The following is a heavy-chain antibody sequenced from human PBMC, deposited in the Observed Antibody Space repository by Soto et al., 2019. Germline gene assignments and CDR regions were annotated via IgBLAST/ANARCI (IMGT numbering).Heavy chain of an antibody. CDR1: GFTFSSYA. CDR3: ASRVPDVAYYGVFDY. J-gene: IGHJ4*02. Sequence: GGSLRLSCAASGFTFSSYAMTWVRQAPGKGLEWVSAISYSGVSTYYADSVKGRFTISRDSSENTLSLQMNSLRVDDTAVYYCASRVPDVAYYGVFDYWGQRTLVTVSS. CDR2: ISYSGVST. D-gene: IGHD3-3*01. V-gene: IGHV3-23*01.